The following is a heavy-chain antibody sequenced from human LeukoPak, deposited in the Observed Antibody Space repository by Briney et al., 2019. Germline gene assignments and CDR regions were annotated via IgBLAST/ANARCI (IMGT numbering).Heavy chain of an antibody. CDR3: AKDPLYCSGGSCYFPFDY. V-gene: IGHV3-23*01. CDR1: GFTLSSYE. J-gene: IGHJ4*02. CDR2: VSDGGGST. D-gene: IGHD2-15*01. Sequence: GGSLRLSCAASGFTLSSYEMNWVRQAPGKGLEWVSAVSDGGGSTYYADSVKGRFTISRDNSKNTLYLQMNSLRAEDTAIYYCAKDPLYCSGGSCYFPFDYWGQGTLVTVSS.